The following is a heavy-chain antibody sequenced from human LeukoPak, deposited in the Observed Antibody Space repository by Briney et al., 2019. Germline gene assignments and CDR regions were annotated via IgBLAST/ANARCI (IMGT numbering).Heavy chain of an antibody. V-gene: IGHV1-24*01. D-gene: IGHD6-6*01. CDR3: ATEDYSSSSLRWFDP. CDR2: FAPEDGET. CDR1: GYTLTELS. Sequence: ASVKVSCKVSGYTLTELSMPWVRQAPGKGLEWRGGFAPEDGETIYAQRFQGRVTMTEDTSTDTAYMELSSLRSEETAVYYCATEDYSSSSLRWFDPWGQGTLVTVSS. J-gene: IGHJ5*02.